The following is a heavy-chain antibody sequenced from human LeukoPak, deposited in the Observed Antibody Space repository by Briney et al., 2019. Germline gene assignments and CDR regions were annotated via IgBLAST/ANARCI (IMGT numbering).Heavy chain of an antibody. CDR3: ARVLAAAGTVAFDI. V-gene: IGHV3-21*01. CDR1: GFTFSNYN. J-gene: IGHJ3*02. D-gene: IGHD6-13*01. Sequence: GGSLRLSCAASGFTFSNYNMNWVRHAPGKGLEWVSSITSSSSYIYYADSVKGRFTISRDNAKNSLYLQMNSLRAEDTAVYYCARVLAAAGTVAFDIWGQGTMVTVSS. CDR2: ITSSSSYI.